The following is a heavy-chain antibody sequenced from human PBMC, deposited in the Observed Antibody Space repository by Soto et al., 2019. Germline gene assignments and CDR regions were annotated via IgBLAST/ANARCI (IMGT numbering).Heavy chain of an antibody. CDR1: GFTFRTYW. Sequence: EVQLVGSGGGLVQPGGSLRLSCVASGFTFRTYWMTWVRQAPGKGLEWVANIKQDGSEKYYVDSVRRRFAMSRDNAKDSLYLQMNSLRVEDSGVYYCAWDGLYCTYANCRGDAYDVWGQGTMVTVSS. D-gene: IGHD2-8*01. V-gene: IGHV3-7*04. J-gene: IGHJ3*01. CDR2: IKQDGSEK. CDR3: AWDGLYCTYANCRGDAYDV.